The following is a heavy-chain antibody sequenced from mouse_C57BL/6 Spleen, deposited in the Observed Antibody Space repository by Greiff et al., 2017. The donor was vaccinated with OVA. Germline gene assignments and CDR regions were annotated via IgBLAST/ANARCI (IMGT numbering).Heavy chain of an antibody. CDR2: INPSSGYT. D-gene: IGHD2-4*01. Sequence: QVQLQQSGAELARPGASVKMSCKASGYTFTSYTMHWVKQRPGQGLEWIGYINPSSGYTKYNQKFKDKATLTADKSSSTAYMQRSSLTSEDSAVYYCARNYDHPNCAMDYWGQGTSVTVSS. J-gene: IGHJ4*01. V-gene: IGHV1-4*01. CDR1: GYTFTSYT. CDR3: ARNYDHPNCAMDY.